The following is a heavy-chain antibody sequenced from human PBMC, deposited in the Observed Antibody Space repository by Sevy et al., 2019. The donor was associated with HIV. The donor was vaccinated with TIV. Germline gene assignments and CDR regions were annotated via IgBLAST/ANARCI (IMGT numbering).Heavy chain of an antibody. J-gene: IGHJ6*02. CDR1: GGTFSSYA. D-gene: IGHD3-9*01. V-gene: IGHV1-69*13. CDR3: ARVRRYFDSDGMDV. Sequence: ASVKVSCKASGGTFSSYAISWVRQAPGQGLEWMGGIIPIFGTANYAQKFQGRVTITADESTSTAYMELSSLRSEETAVYYCARVRRYFDSDGMDVWGQGTTVTVSS. CDR2: IIPIFGTA.